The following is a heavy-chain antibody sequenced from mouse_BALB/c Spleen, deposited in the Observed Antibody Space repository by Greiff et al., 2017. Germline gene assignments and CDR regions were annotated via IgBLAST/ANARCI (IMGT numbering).Heavy chain of an antibody. J-gene: IGHJ2*01. Sequence: VQLQQSGAELARPGASVKLSCKASGYTFTSYWMQWVKQRPGQGLEWIGAIYPGDGDTRYTQKFKGKATLTADKSSSTAYMQLSSLASEDSAVYYCARSGDSYYFDYWGQGTTLTVSS. D-gene: IGHD3-1*01. CDR3: ARSGDSYYFDY. CDR2: IYPGDGDT. CDR1: GYTFTSYW. V-gene: IGHV1-87*01.